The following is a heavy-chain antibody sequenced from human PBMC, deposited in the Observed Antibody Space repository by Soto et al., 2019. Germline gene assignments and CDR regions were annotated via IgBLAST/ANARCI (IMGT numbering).Heavy chain of an antibody. Sequence: SQTLSLTCAISGDSVSSNSAAWNWIRQCPSRGLEWLGRTYYRSKWYNDYAVSVKSRITINPDTSKNQFSLQLNSVTPEDTAVYYGARDHPDYYGSGSYWGLAYYYYSGMDAWGKGTRVTV. CDR3: ARDHPDYYGSGSYWGLAYYYYSGMDA. CDR1: GDSVSSNSAA. J-gene: IGHJ6*04. D-gene: IGHD3-10*01. V-gene: IGHV6-1*01. CDR2: TYYRSKWYN.